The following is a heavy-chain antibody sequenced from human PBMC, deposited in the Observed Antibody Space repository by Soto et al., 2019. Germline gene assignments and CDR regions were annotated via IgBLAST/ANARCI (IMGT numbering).Heavy chain of an antibody. Sequence: QITLKESGPTLVKPTQTLTLTCTFSGFSLTTDAVGVGWIRQPPGKALEWLALIYWDDDKRYSPPLKSRLTINKDASRNQVVLTLTNMDPADTATYYCAHVYWVAAGIRYYFDYCGQGTLVTVSS. D-gene: IGHD1-1*01. J-gene: IGHJ4*02. CDR3: AHVYWVAAGIRYYFDY. CDR1: GFSLTTDAVG. V-gene: IGHV2-5*02. CDR2: IYWDDDK.